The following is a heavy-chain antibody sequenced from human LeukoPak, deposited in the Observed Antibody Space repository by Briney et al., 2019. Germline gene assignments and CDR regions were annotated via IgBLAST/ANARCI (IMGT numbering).Heavy chain of an antibody. CDR3: ARLLQAGGYDYGDPNWFDP. V-gene: IGHV3-21*01. CDR2: ISSSSSYI. CDR1: GFTFSSYS. D-gene: IGHD4-17*01. J-gene: IGHJ5*02. Sequence: GGSLRLSCAATGFTFSSYSMNLVRQAPGKGLEWVSSISSSSSYIYYADSVKGRFTISRDNAKNSLYLQMNSLRAEDTAVYYCARLLQAGGYDYGDPNWFDPWGQGTLVTVSS.